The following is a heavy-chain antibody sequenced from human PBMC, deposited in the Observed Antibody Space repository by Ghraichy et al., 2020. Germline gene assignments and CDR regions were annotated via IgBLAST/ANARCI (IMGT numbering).Heavy chain of an antibody. CDR1: GFTFSSYS. D-gene: IGHD2-21*01. V-gene: IGHV3-48*01. CDR2: ISSSSSTI. Sequence: GGSLRLSCAASGFTFSSYSMNWVRQAPGKGLEWVSYISSSSSTIYYADSVKGRFTISRDNAKNSLYLQMNSLRAEDTAVYYCARDLDRNLQHPSILWWGTREDAFDIWGQGTMVTVSS. J-gene: IGHJ3*02. CDR3: ARDLDRNLQHPSILWWGTREDAFDI.